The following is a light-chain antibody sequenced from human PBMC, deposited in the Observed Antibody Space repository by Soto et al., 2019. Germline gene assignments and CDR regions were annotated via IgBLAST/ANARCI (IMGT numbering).Light chain of an antibody. CDR1: QSISSW. Sequence: DIXMTXXXXTLSASVGDRVTITCRASQSISSWLAWYQQKPGKAPKLLIYDASSLESGVPSRFSGXXXXXXXXLTISSLQPDDFATYYCQQYNSYSYTFGQGTKLEXK. V-gene: IGKV1-5*01. J-gene: IGKJ2*01. CDR2: DAS. CDR3: QQYNSYSYT.